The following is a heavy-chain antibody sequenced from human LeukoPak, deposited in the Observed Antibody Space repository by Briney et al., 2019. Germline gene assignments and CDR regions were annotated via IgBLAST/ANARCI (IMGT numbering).Heavy chain of an antibody. V-gene: IGHV3-7*03. D-gene: IGHD6-19*01. CDR3: AKDVKYSSGWYDYFDY. CDR1: GFTFSSYW. CDR2: IKQDGSEK. J-gene: IGHJ4*02. Sequence: PGGSLRLSCAASGFTFSSYWMSWVRQAPGKGLEWVANIKQDGSEKYYVDSVKGRFTISRDNAKNSLYLQMNSLRAEDTAVYYCAKDVKYSSGWYDYFDYWGQGTLVTVSS.